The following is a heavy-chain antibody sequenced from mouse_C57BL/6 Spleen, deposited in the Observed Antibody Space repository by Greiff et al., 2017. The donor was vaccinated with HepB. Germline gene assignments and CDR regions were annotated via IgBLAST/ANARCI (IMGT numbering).Heavy chain of an antibody. J-gene: IGHJ1*03. Sequence: EVQLMESAGGLVPPGSSMTLSCTASGFPFSDYYMAWVRPVPENGLEWVANINYDGSSTSYLDSLKSRFIISRDNAKNILYLQMRSLKSEDTATSYCARDPLLYWYFDVWGTGTTVTVSS. V-gene: IGHV5-16*01. CDR2: INYDGSST. D-gene: IGHD2-1*01. CDR3: ARDPLLYWYFDV. CDR1: GFPFSDYY.